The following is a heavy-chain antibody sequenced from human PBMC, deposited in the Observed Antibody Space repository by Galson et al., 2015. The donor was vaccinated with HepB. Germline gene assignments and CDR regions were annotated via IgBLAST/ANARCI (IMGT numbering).Heavy chain of an antibody. Sequence: SVKVSCKASGFTFSTSTVQWVRQARGQRLEWIGWIVGGSGETNYAQKCQERVTITRDMSTSTAYMELSSLRSEDTAVYYCAADRETGTTDYWGQGTLVTVAS. CDR2: IVGGSGET. CDR1: GFTFSTST. D-gene: IGHD1-1*01. V-gene: IGHV1-58*01. CDR3: AADRETGTTDY. J-gene: IGHJ4*02.